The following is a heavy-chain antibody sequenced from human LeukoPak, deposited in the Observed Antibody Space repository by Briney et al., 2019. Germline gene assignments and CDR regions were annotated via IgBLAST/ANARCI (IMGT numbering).Heavy chain of an antibody. D-gene: IGHD1-26*01. J-gene: IGHJ5*02. CDR1: GGSISRSSYY. Sequence: PSETLSLTCTVSGGSISRSSYYWGWIRQPPGKGLEWIGSIYYSGSTYYNPSLKSRVTISVDTSKNQFSLKLSSVTAADTAVYYCATRPELSGLDDWFDPWGQGTLVTVSS. CDR2: IYYSGST. CDR3: ATRPELSGLDDWFDP. V-gene: IGHV4-39*07.